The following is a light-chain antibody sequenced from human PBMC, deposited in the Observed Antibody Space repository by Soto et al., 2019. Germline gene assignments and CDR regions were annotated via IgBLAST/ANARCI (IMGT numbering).Light chain of an antibody. Sequence: DIVMTQSPDSLAVSLGERATINCKSSQSVLYSSNNKNYLAWYQQKPGQPPKLLIYWASTRESGVPDRFSGSGSGTDFTLTINSLQAEDVAVYYCQQYDSTPWTCGQGTKVEIK. V-gene: IGKV4-1*01. J-gene: IGKJ1*01. CDR2: WAS. CDR3: QQYDSTPWT. CDR1: QSVLYSSNNKNY.